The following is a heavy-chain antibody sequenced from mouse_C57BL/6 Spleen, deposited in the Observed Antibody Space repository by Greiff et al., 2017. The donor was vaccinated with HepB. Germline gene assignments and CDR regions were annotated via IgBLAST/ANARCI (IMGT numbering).Heavy chain of an antibody. D-gene: IGHD1-1*01. CDR3: SMICGSSYAGGVMDY. J-gene: IGHJ4*01. Sequence: EVMLVESGGGLVKPGGSLKLSCAASGFTFSDYGMHWVRQAPEKGLEWVAYISSGSSTIYYADTVKGRFTISRDNAKNTLFLQMTSLRSEDTAMYYWSMICGSSYAGGVMDYWGQGTSVTVSS. V-gene: IGHV5-17*01. CDR1: GFTFSDYG. CDR2: ISSGSSTI.